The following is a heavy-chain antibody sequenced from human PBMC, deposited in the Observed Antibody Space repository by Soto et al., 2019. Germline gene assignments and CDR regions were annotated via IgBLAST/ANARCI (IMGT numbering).Heavy chain of an antibody. D-gene: IGHD5-12*01. Sequence: EVQLLESGGGLVQPGGSLRLSCAASGFTFSSYAMSWVRQAPGKGLEWVSAISGSGGSTYYADSVKGRFTISRDNSKNTLYLQVKSLRSEDTSVYYCAKKAVVATILSPFDYWGQGTLVSVSS. CDR3: AKKAVVATILSPFDY. CDR2: ISGSGGST. CDR1: GFTFSSYA. J-gene: IGHJ4*02. V-gene: IGHV3-23*01.